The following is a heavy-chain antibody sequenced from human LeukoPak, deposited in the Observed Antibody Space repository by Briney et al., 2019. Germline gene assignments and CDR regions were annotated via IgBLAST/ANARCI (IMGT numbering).Heavy chain of an antibody. CDR3: ARDADPGGLDH. CDR1: GYSINNDYY. J-gene: IGHJ4*02. Sequence: SETLSLTCAVSGYSINNDYYWVWIRQPPGEGLEWIGSVSPRGSTFYNASLQSRASISVDTSKNLFSLKLISVTAADTAMYFCARDADPGGLDHWGQGTLVTASS. D-gene: IGHD3-16*01. V-gene: IGHV4-38-2*02. CDR2: VSPRGST.